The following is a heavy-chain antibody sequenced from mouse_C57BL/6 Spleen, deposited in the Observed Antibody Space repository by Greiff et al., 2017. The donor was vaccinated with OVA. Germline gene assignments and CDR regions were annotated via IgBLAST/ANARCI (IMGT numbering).Heavy chain of an antibody. D-gene: IGHD1-1*01. CDR1: GYAFSSYW. V-gene: IGHV1-80*01. CDR3: ARNYYGSSAWFAY. Sequence: VQLQQSGAELAKPGASVKISCKASGYAFSSYWWNWVKQRPGKGLEWIGQIYPGDGDSYYNGKFKGKATLTADKSSSTAYMQLSSLTSEDSAVYFCARNYYGSSAWFAYWGQETLVTVSA. CDR2: IYPGDGDS. J-gene: IGHJ3*01.